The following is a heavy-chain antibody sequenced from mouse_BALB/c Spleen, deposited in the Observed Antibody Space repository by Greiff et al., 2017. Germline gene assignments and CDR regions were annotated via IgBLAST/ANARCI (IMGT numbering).Heavy chain of an antibody. Sequence: EVQLQQSGPSLVKPSQTLSLTCSVTGDSITSGYWNWIRKFPGNKLEYMGYISYSGSTYYNPSLKSRISITRDTSKNQHYLQLNSVTTEDTATYYCARYFYYGSSYGGVFDYWGQGTTLTVSS. D-gene: IGHD1-1*01. CDR3: ARYFYYGSSYGGVFDY. V-gene: IGHV3-8*02. CDR1: GDSITSGY. CDR2: ISYSGST. J-gene: IGHJ2*01.